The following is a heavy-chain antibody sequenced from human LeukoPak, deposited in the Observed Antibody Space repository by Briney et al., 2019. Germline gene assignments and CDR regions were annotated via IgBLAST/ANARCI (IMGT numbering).Heavy chain of an antibody. CDR1: GYSFTTYW. J-gene: IGHJ6*03. CDR3: ARQAQQLVIYHYYYYMDV. CDR2: IYPGDSDT. D-gene: IGHD6-13*01. V-gene: IGHV5-51*01. Sequence: GESLKISCKGSGYSFTTYWIGWVRQMPGKGLEWMGIIYPGDSDTRYSPSFQGQVTISADKSISTAYLQWSSLKASDTAMYYCARQAQQLVIYHYYYYMDVWGKGTTVTVSS.